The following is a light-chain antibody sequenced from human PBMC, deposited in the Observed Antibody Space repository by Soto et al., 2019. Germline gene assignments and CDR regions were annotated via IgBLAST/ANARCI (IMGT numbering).Light chain of an antibody. CDR1: ESVGNY. CDR2: DTS. V-gene: IGKV3-11*01. J-gene: IGKJ1*01. CDR3: QQRNDWPWT. Sequence: HSLAALSLYNRERATLSCGASESVGNYVAWYQHKPGQGPRLLIYDTSDRATGVPARFSGSGSGTDFTLTISGLEPEDFVVYHCQQRNDWPWTSGQGSIVDVK.